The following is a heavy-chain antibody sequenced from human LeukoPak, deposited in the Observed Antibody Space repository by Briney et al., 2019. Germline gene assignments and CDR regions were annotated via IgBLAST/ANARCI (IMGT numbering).Heavy chain of an antibody. D-gene: IGHD1-14*01. J-gene: IGHJ3*02. V-gene: IGHV3-21*01. CDR2: ISSSSSYI. CDR1: GFTFSSYS. Sequence: GGSLRLSSAASGFTFSSYSMNWVRQAPGKGLEWVSSISSSSSYIYYADSVKGRFTISRDNAKNSLYLQMNSLRAEDTAVYYCARDRTALGAFDIWGQGTMVTVSS. CDR3: ARDRTALGAFDI.